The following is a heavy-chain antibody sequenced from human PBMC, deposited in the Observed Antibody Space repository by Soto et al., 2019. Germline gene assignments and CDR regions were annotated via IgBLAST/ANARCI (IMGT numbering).Heavy chain of an antibody. J-gene: IGHJ4*02. CDR1: GFTFSSYW. V-gene: IGHV3-74*02. Sequence: EVQLVESGGGLVQPGGSLRLSCAASGFTFSSYWMHWVRQAPGKGLVWVSRLNSDGSSTSYADSVKGRFTISRDNAKNTLYLQMNSLRAEDTAVYYCVRTILVVAAATREDYWGQGTLVTVSS. CDR2: LNSDGSST. D-gene: IGHD2-15*01. CDR3: VRTILVVAAATREDY.